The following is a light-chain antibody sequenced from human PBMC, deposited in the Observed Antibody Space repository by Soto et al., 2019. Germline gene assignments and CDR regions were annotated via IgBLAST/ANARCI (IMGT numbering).Light chain of an antibody. CDR3: QQYHGFC. J-gene: IGKJ1*01. CDR2: DAS. CDR1: PSTNDW. V-gene: IGKV1-5*01. Sequence: PQSPSSLSASVGDGVTITCRARPSTNDWLAWYPQKPGKAPKLLIHDASSFENGVPSRFSGGGSGSEFSLIINGLQPEAFATYDCQQYHGFCFGRGTKVEIE.